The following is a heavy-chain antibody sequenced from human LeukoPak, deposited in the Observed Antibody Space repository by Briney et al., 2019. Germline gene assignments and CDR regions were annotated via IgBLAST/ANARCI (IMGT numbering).Heavy chain of an antibody. D-gene: IGHD3-22*01. Sequence: PXETLSLTCTVSGAHISNYYWTWVRQSAAQGLEWIGRLHASESTIYNPSLKSRVTMSIDTSKDQLSLTLTSVTAADSAVYYCATLSSGAAFDVWGQGTVVTVSS. CDR3: ATLSSGAAFDV. CDR2: LHASEST. V-gene: IGHV4-4*07. CDR1: GAHISNYY. J-gene: IGHJ3*01.